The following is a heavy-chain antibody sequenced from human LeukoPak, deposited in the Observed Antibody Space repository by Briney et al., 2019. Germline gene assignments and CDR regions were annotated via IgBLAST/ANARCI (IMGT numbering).Heavy chain of an antibody. Sequence: GGSLRLSCAAAGFTVSNNYMTWVRQAPGKGVGWGSIIFAGVGTYYADSVRGRFTISRDNSKNTLYLQMNSLEAEDAAVYYCARGDRRTGQHFDYGGQGTLVTVS. V-gene: IGHV3-53*01. CDR2: IFAGVGT. CDR1: GFTVSNNY. D-gene: IGHD1-14*01. J-gene: IGHJ4*02. CDR3: ARGDRRTGQHFDY.